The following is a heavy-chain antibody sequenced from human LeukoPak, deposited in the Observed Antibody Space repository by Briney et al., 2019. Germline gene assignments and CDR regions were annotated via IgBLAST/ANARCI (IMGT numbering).Heavy chain of an antibody. CDR2: IYSGGST. CDR3: ARDGYYCSGGSCYPGGWFDP. V-gene: IGHV3-53*01. CDR1: GFTVSSNY. J-gene: IGHJ5*02. D-gene: IGHD2-15*01. Sequence: PGGSLRLSCAASGFTVSSNYMSWVRQAPGKGLEWVAVIYSGGSTYYADSVKGRFTISRDNSKHTLYLQMHSVRAGDTAVYYCARDGYYCSGGSCYPGGWFDPWGQGTLVTVSS.